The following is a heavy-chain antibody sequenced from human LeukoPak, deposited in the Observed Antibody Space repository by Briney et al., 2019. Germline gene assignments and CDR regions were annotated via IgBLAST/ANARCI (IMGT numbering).Heavy chain of an antibody. Sequence: PSETLSLTCTVSGGSISSYYWSWIRQPPGKGLEWIGYTYYSGSTNYNPSLKSRVTISVDTSKNQFSLKLSSVTAADTAVYYCARLKVSGGPDDYWGQGTLVTVSS. J-gene: IGHJ4*02. CDR1: GGSISSYY. CDR3: ARLKVSGGPDDY. CDR2: TYYSGST. D-gene: IGHD3-10*01. V-gene: IGHV4-59*08.